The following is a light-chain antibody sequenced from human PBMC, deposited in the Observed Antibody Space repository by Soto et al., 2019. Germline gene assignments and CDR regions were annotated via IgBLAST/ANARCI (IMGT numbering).Light chain of an antibody. CDR3: MQPLQSWT. CDR2: LGS. V-gene: IGKV2-28*01. CDR1: QSLLHSNGYNY. J-gene: IGKJ1*01. Sequence: ILMTQSPLSLPVTLGEPASICCRSSQSLLHSNGYNYLDWYLQKPGQSPQLLIYLGSNRASGVPDRFSGSGSGTDFTLKISRVEAEDVGVYYCMQPLQSWTFGQGTKVDIK.